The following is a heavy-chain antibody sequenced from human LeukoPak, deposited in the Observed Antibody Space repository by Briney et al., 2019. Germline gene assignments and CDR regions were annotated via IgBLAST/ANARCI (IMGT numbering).Heavy chain of an antibody. CDR1: GYTFTSYG. D-gene: IGHD2-2*01. Sequence: ASVKVSCKASGYTFTSYGISWVRQAPGQGREWMGWISAYNGNTNHAQNFQGRVTMTTDASTSTAYMELRSLRSDDTAVYYCARDLGYCTSTSCYDGRNWFDPWGQGTLVTVSS. J-gene: IGHJ5*02. V-gene: IGHV1-18*01. CDR2: ISAYNGNT. CDR3: ARDLGYCTSTSCYDGRNWFDP.